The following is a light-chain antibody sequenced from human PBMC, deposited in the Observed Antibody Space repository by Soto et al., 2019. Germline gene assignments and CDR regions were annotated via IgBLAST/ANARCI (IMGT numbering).Light chain of an antibody. CDR3: MQSRQLAPT. Sequence: DVVMTQTPLSLSVAPGQPASISCKSSQSLLHITGETFLFWYLQKPGQSPQLLIYEVSTRVSGVPDRFSGSGSGPDFTLQSSRVETDDVGSYYCMQSRQLAPTFGQGTRLGIE. CDR1: QSLLHITGETF. J-gene: IGKJ5*01. CDR2: EVS. V-gene: IGKV2D-29*02.